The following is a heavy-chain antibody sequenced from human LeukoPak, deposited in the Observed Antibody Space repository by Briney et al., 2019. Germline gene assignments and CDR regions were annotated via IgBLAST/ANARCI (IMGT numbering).Heavy chain of an antibody. V-gene: IGHV3-11*01. J-gene: IGHJ1*01. CDR1: GFTFSDFY. Sequence: GGSLRLSCAASGFTFSDFYMSWIRQAPGKGLEWVSYISSSGSTIYYADSVKGRFTISRDNAKNSLYLQMNSLRAEDTAVYYCARDVSDSSGYYKEYFQHWGQGTLVTVSS. CDR3: ARDVSDSSGYYKEYFQH. CDR2: ISSSGSTI. D-gene: IGHD3-22*01.